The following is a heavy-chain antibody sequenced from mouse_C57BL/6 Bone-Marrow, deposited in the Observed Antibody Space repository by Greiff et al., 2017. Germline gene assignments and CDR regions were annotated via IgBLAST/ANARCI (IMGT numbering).Heavy chain of an antibody. D-gene: IGHD1-1*01. Sequence: QVQLQQSGAELARPGASVKLSCKASGYTFTSYGISWVKQRTGQGLEWIGEIHPRSGNTYYNEKFKGKATLTADKSSSTAYMELRSLTSEGSAVYFCARYYFYAMDYWGQGTSVTVSS. CDR2: IHPRSGNT. J-gene: IGHJ4*01. CDR1: GYTFTSYG. V-gene: IGHV1-81*01. CDR3: ARYYFYAMDY.